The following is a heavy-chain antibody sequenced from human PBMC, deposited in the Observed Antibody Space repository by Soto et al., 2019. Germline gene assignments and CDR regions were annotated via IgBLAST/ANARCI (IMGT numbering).Heavy chain of an antibody. J-gene: IGHJ6*02. CDR2: IIPIFGTA. V-gene: IGHV1-69*01. CDR1: GGTFSSYA. Sequence: QVQLVQSGAEVKKPGSSVKVSCKASGGTFSSYAISWVRQAPGQGLEWMGGIIPIFGTANYAQKFQGRVTITADESTSTAYMELSSLRSEDTAVYYCARDRRGYCSGGSGYSNYYYYGMDVWGQGTTVTVSS. D-gene: IGHD2-15*01. CDR3: ARDRRGYCSGGSGYSNYYYYGMDV.